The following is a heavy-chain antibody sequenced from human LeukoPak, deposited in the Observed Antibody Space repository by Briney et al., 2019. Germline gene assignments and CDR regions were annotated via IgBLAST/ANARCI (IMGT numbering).Heavy chain of an antibody. CDR2: IYHSGST. J-gene: IGHJ3*02. D-gene: IGHD3-22*01. Sequence: SQTLSLTCTVSGGSISSGGYYWSWIRQPPGKGLEWIGYIYHSGSTYYNPSLRSRVTISVDRSKNQFSLKLSSVTAADTAVYYCVGGDSSGYSEAFDIWGQGTMVTVSS. CDR1: GGSISSGGYY. CDR3: VGGDSSGYSEAFDI. V-gene: IGHV4-30-2*01.